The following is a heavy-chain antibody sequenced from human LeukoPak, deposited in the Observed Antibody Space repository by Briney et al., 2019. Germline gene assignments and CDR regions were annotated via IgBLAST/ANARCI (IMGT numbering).Heavy chain of an antibody. CDR3: ARINSSSWSIQDY. J-gene: IGHJ4*02. D-gene: IGHD6-13*01. V-gene: IGHV3-74*01. Sequence: GGSLRLSCVASGFTFTSYWMHWVRQAPGKGLVWVSRINIDGRTTNYADSVKGRFTISRDNAKSTLYLQMNSLRAADTAVYYCARINSSSWSIQDYWGQGTLVTVSS. CDR2: INIDGRTT. CDR1: GFTFTSYW.